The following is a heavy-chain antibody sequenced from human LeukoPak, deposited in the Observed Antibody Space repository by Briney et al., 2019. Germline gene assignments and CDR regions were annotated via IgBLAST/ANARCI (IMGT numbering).Heavy chain of an antibody. Sequence: ASVKVSCKASGYTFTGYYMHWVRQAPGQGLELMGWINPNSGGTNYAQKFQGRVTMTRDTSISTAYMELSRLRSDDTAVYYCARDGYDFWSGYLNWFDPWGQGTLVTVSS. CDR2: INPNSGGT. J-gene: IGHJ5*02. D-gene: IGHD3-3*01. V-gene: IGHV1-2*02. CDR1: GYTFTGYY. CDR3: ARDGYDFWSGYLNWFDP.